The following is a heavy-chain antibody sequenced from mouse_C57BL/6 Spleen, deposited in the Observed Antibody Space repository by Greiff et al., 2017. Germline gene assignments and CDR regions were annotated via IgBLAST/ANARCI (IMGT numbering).Heavy chain of an antibody. D-gene: IGHD2-1*01. CDR2: IYPGSGST. CDR1: GYTFTSYW. J-gene: IGHJ1*03. CDR3: ARGLYYGNYESYWYFDV. V-gene: IGHV1-55*01. Sequence: QVQLQQPGAELVKPGASVKMSCKASGYTFTSYWITWVKQRPGQGLEWIGDIYPGSGSTNYNEKFKSKATLTVDTASSTAYMQLSSLTSEDSAVYYCARGLYYGNYESYWYFDVWGTGTTVTVSS.